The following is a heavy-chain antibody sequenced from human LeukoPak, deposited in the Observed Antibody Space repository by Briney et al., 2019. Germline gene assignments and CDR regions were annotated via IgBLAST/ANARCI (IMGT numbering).Heavy chain of an antibody. Sequence: GGSLRLSCAASGFSFSTYWMSWVRQAPGKGLEWVANIKQDGSEKYYVDSAKGRFTISRDNAKNSLYLQMNSLTAEDTAVYYCATDLGSSRPNFWGQGTLVTVSS. CDR2: IKQDGSEK. CDR1: GFSFSTYW. CDR3: ATDLGSSRPNF. V-gene: IGHV3-7*01. D-gene: IGHD6-13*01. J-gene: IGHJ4*02.